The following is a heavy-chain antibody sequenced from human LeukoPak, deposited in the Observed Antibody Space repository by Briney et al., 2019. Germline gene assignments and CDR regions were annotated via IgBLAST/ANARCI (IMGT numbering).Heavy chain of an antibody. CDR3: ARHLHPHLNHYYYMDV. V-gene: IGHV5-51*01. CDR2: IYPGDSET. J-gene: IGHJ6*03. CDR1: GYTFSNYW. Sequence: RGESLKISCKGSGYTFSNYWIGCVRQMPGKGLEWMVIIYPGDSETRYSPSFQGQVTISADKPISTAYLQWTSLKASDTAVYYCARHLHPHLNHYYYMDVWGKGTTVTVSS.